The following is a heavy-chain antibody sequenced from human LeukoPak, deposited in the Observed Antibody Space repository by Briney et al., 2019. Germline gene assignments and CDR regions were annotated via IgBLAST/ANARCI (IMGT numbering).Heavy chain of an antibody. Sequence: EASVKVSCKASGYIFTDYYMHWVRQAPGQELGWMGRINPNSGGTNYAQKFQGRVTMTRDTSISTAYMELSRLRSDDTAVYYCARDIMTSRDYWGQGTLVTVSS. V-gene: IGHV1-2*06. CDR3: ARDIMTSRDY. J-gene: IGHJ4*02. CDR1: GYIFTDYY. D-gene: IGHD2-21*02. CDR2: INPNSGGT.